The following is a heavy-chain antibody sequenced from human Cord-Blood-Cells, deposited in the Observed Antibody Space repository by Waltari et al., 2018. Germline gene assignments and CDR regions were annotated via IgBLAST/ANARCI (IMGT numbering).Heavy chain of an antibody. V-gene: IGHV3-23*01. CDR2: ISGSGGST. J-gene: IGHJ3*02. CDR3: AKDQTGDHAFDI. CDR1: GFTFSSYA. D-gene: IGHD7-27*01. Sequence: EVQLLESGGGLVQPGGSLRLSCAASGFTFSSYAMSWVRQAPGKGLEWVSAISGSGGSTYYASSVKGRFTIARDNSKNTLYLQMNSLRAEDTAVYYCAKDQTGDHAFDIWGQGTMVTVSS.